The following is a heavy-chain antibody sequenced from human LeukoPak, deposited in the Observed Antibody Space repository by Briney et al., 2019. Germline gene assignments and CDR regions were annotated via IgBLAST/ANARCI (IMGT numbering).Heavy chain of an antibody. D-gene: IGHD5-18*01. CDR3: ARVKIQLWLGPDAFDI. V-gene: IGHV3-30*04. CDR1: GFTFSSYA. Sequence: GGSLRLSCAASGFTFSSYAMHWVRQAPGKGLEWVAVISYDGSNKYYADSVKGRFTISRDNSKNTPYLQMNSLRAEDTAVYYCARVKIQLWLGPDAFDIWGQGTMVTVSS. J-gene: IGHJ3*02. CDR2: ISYDGSNK.